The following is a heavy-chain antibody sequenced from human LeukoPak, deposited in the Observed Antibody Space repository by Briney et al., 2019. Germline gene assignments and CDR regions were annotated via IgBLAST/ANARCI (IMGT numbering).Heavy chain of an antibody. V-gene: IGHV3-21*01. CDR2: ISSSSSYI. Sequence: KAGGSLRLSCAASGFTFSSYSMNWVRQAPGKGLEWVSSISSSSSYIYYADSVKGRFTISRDNAKNSLYLQMNSLRVEDTAVYYCASYSGSYYNDYWGQGTLVTVSS. D-gene: IGHD1-26*01. CDR1: GFTFSSYS. CDR3: ASYSGSYYNDY. J-gene: IGHJ4*02.